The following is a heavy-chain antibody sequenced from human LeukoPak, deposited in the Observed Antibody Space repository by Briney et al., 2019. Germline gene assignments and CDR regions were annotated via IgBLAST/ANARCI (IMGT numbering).Heavy chain of an antibody. D-gene: IGHD3-22*01. V-gene: IGHV3-23*01. CDR2: ISGGST. Sequence: GGSLRLSCAASGFNLGNSAMTWVRQAPGKGLEWVSGISGGSTYYADSVKGRFTISRDSSRSTLVLQMNSLRAEDTAVYYCAKGPQVGSGYHPDYWGQGTLVTVSS. J-gene: IGHJ4*02. CDR3: AKGPQVGSGYHPDY. CDR1: GFNLGNSA.